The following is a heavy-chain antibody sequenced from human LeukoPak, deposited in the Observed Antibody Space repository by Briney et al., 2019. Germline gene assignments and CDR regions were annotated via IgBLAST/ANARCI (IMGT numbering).Heavy chain of an antibody. V-gene: IGHV4-39*07. CDR3: AREYDFWSGYYSIHAFDI. CDR2: VYYTGAS. CDR1: GGSISSSSYY. D-gene: IGHD3-3*01. J-gene: IGHJ3*02. Sequence: PSETLSLTCTVSGGSISSSSYYWGWIRQPPGKGLEWIGSVYYTGASYYNPSLKSRVTISIDTSKKHFSLKLTSVTAADTAVYYCAREYDFWSGYYSIHAFDIWGQGTMVTVSS.